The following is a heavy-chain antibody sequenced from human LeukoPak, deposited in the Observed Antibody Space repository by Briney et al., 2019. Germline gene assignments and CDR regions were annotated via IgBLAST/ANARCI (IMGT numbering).Heavy chain of an antibody. V-gene: IGHV3-30-3*01. CDR2: ISYDGSNK. CDR1: GFTFSTYA. J-gene: IGHJ4*02. D-gene: IGHD6-13*01. CDR3: ARSLPPHQYSSSWYYFDY. Sequence: AGGSLRLSCAASGFTFSTYAMHWVRQAPGKGLEWVAVISYDGSNKYYADSVKGRFTISRDNAKNSLYLQMNSLRDEDTAVYYCARSLPPHQYSSSWYYFDYWGQGTLVTVSS.